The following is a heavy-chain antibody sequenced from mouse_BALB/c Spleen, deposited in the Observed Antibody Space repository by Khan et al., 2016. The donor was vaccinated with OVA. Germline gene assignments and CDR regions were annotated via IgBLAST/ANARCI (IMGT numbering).Heavy chain of an antibody. CDR2: ISSGGSYT. J-gene: IGHJ4*01. CDR1: GFTFTNFA. Sequence: EVELVESGGGLVKPGGSLKLSCAASGFTFTNFAMSWVRQSPEKRLEWVAEISSGGSYTFYPDTVTGRFTISRDTAKNTLYLEMTSLKSEDTAVYYCVGVEGYGDSYYYAMDYWGQGTSVTVSS. D-gene: IGHD2-2*01. CDR3: VGVEGYGDSYYYAMDY. V-gene: IGHV5-9-4*01.